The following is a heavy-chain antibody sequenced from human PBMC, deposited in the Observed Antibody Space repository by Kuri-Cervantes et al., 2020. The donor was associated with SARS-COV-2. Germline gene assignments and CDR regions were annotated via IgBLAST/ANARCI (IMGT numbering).Heavy chain of an antibody. V-gene: IGHV3-33*01. J-gene: IGHJ6*02. CDR1: EFTFSSYG. CDR2: IWSDGTNK. CDR3: ARDRRRDDFWSGYSIKFKYYYYGMDV. Sequence: GGSLRLSCAASEFTFSSYGMHWVRQAPGKGLEWVAVIWSDGTNKYYADSAKGRFTISRDNSKNTLYLQMNSLRAEDTAVYYCARDRRRDDFWSGYSIKFKYYYYGMDVWGQGTTVTVSS. D-gene: IGHD3-3*01.